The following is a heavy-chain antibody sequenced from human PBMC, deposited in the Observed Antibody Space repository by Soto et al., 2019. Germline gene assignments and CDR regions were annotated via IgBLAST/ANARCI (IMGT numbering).Heavy chain of an antibody. CDR2: IYYSGNT. D-gene: IGHD3-10*01. J-gene: IGHJ4*02. CDR3: ARTYYFGSGSYFHFDY. Sequence: QVQLQESGPGLVKPSQTLSLTCTVSGGSISSGDYYWSWIRQPPGKGLEWIGYIYYSGNTYYNPYLESRLTISVDTSKNQFSLKLSSVTAADTAVYYCARTYYFGSGSYFHFDYWGQGTLVTVSS. CDR1: GGSISSGDYY. V-gene: IGHV4-30-4*01.